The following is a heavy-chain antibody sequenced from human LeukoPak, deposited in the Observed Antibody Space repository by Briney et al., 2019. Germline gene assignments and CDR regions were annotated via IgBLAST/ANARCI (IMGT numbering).Heavy chain of an antibody. Sequence: GESLKISCKGSGYTFTTYWIAWVRQMPGEGLEWMGIIYPGDSETRYSPSFQGQVTISVDKSISTAYLQWSSLKASDTAIYYCARHLSSITSCPHYWGQGTLVTVSS. CDR3: ARHLSSITSCPHY. CDR2: IYPGDSET. V-gene: IGHV5-51*01. CDR1: GYTFTTYW. D-gene: IGHD2-2*01. J-gene: IGHJ4*02.